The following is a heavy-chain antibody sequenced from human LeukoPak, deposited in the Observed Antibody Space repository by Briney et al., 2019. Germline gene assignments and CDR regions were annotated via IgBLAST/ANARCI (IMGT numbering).Heavy chain of an antibody. CDR1: CGSVSSGRYY. V-gene: IGHV4-61*01. CDR3: ARDNWNYSDY. D-gene: IGHD1-7*01. J-gene: IGHJ4*02. CDR2: IYYSGST. Sequence: SETLSLTYTVSCGSVSSGRYYWSWIRPPPGKGLEWIGYIYYSGSTNYHPSLKSRVPISVDTSKNQFSLKLSSVTAADTAVYYCARDNWNYSDYWGRGTLVSVSS.